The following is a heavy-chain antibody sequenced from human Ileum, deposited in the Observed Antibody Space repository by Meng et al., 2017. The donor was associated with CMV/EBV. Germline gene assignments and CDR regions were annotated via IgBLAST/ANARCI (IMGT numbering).Heavy chain of an antibody. Sequence: GESLKISCAASGFSFSSYEFNWVRQAPGKGLEWVSYIATGDRFGGRKTKYADSVKGRFTISRDDAKNSLFLQMNSLRAEDTAVYYCLRWVDDWGQGTLVTVYS. CDR2: IATGDRFGGRKT. CDR1: GFSFSSYE. CDR3: LRWVDD. J-gene: IGHJ4*02. V-gene: IGHV3-48*03.